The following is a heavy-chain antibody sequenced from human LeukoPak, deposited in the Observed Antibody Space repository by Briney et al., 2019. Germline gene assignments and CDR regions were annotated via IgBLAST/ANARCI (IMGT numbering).Heavy chain of an antibody. CDR2: IFYSGST. Sequence: SETLSLTCTVSGGSTSSDFWSCIREPPGKELEWMGYIFYSGSTNYTPSPKSRVTISVDTSKNQFSLKLSSVTAADTAVYYCARAAPCGGGCSTWLDPWGQGTLVTVSS. D-gene: IGHD2-21*02. V-gene: IGHV4-59*01. CDR3: ARAAPCGGGCSTWLDP. CDR1: GGSTSSDF. J-gene: IGHJ5*02.